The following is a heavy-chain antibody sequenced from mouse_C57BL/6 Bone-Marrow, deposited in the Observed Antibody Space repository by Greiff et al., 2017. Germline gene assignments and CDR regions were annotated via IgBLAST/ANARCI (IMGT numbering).Heavy chain of an antibody. D-gene: IGHD2-5*01. V-gene: IGHV5-16*01. CDR1: GFTFSDYY. CDR2: INYDGSST. CDR3: AREKGYSNFYYYAMDY. Sequence: EVKLVESEGGLVQPGSSMKLSCTASGFTFSDYYMAWVRQVPEKGLEWVANINYDGSSTYYLDSLKSRFIISRDNAKNILYLQMSSLKSEDTATYYCAREKGYSNFYYYAMDYWGQGTSVTVSS. J-gene: IGHJ4*01.